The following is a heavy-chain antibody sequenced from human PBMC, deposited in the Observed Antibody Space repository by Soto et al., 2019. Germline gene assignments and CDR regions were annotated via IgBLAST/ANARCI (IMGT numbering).Heavy chain of an antibody. CDR2: IIPIFGTA. D-gene: IGHD3-22*01. CDR1: GGTFSSYA. J-gene: IGHJ4*02. V-gene: IGHV1-69*01. Sequence: QVQLVQSGAEVKKPGSSVKVSCKASGGTFSSYAISWVRQAPGQGLEWMGGIIPIFGTANYAQKFQGRVTITADESTSTAYMELSSLRSEDTAVNYCARNQLNYYDSSGYYQLDYWGQGTLVTVSS. CDR3: ARNQLNYYDSSGYYQLDY.